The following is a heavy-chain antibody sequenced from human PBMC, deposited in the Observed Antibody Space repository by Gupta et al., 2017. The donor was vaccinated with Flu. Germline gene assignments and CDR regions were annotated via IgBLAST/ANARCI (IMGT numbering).Heavy chain of an antibody. J-gene: IGHJ6*02. D-gene: IGHD3-10*01. Sequence: EVRLVESGGGLVKPGGYMRLSCAGSGFTFSSQEMNWVRQAPGKGLEWVSYISNSGSIKDYADSVKGRFTISRDNAKNSLYLEMNSLGAEDTAVYYCAITGYGSGTHYYYAMDVWGQGTTVTVSS. CDR1: GFTFSSQE. V-gene: IGHV3-48*03. CDR3: AITGYGSGTHYYYAMDV. CDR2: ISNSGSIK.